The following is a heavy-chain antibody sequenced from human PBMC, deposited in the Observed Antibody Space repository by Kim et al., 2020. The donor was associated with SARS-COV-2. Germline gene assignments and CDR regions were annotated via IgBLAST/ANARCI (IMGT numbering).Heavy chain of an antibody. J-gene: IGHJ2*01. CDR1: GGSISSSSYY. D-gene: IGHD4-17*01. CDR3: ARDSYGDYARYFDL. Sequence: SETLSLTCTVSGGSISSSSYYWGWIRQPPGKGLEWIGSIYYSGSTYYNPSLKSRVTISVDTSKNQFSLKLSSVTAADTAVYYCARDSYGDYARYFDLWGRGTLVTVSS. V-gene: IGHV4-39*07. CDR2: IYYSGST.